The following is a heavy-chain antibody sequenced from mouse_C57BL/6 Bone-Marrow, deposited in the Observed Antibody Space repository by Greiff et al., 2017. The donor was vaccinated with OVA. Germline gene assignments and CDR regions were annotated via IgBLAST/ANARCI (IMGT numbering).Heavy chain of an antibody. Sequence: EVKLMESGGGLVQPGGSLTLSCAASGFTFSDYYMYWVRQTPEKRLEWVAYISNGGGSTYYPDTVKGRFTISRDNAKNTLYLQMSRLKSEDTAMYDCARAYYSNGPYYAMDDWGKGTSVTVSS. CDR3: ARAYYSNGPYYAMDD. V-gene: IGHV5-12*01. D-gene: IGHD2-5*01. CDR1: GFTFSDYY. CDR2: ISNGGGST. J-gene: IGHJ4*01.